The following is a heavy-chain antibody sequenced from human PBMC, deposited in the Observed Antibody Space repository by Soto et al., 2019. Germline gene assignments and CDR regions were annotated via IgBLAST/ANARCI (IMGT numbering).Heavy chain of an antibody. Sequence: QVLLQESGPGLVQPSGTLSLSCAVSGVSISSNYYWGWVRKSRGKGLEWLGDISHIGSVNYSPFLMSRVTISMDRSENQFSLKLNSVTAADTAAYYCVRSFGWYAIDYWGQGTLVIVSS. CDR3: VRSFGWYAIDY. CDR1: GVSISSNYY. D-gene: IGHD6-19*01. CDR2: ISHIGSV. J-gene: IGHJ4*02. V-gene: IGHV4-4*02.